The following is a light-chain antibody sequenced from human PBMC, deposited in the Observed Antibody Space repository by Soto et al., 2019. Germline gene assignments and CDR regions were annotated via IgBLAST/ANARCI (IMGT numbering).Light chain of an antibody. CDR1: SSDVGGYNY. J-gene: IGLJ2*01. CDR2: DVS. CDR3: SSYTSSSTLYV. V-gene: IGLV2-14*01. Sequence: QSVLTQPASVSGSPGQSITISCTGTSSDVGGYNYVSWYQQHPGKAPKLMIYDVSNRPSGVSNRFSGSKSGNTASLTISGLQAEDEADYYCSSYTSSSTLYVFGGGTKVTVL.